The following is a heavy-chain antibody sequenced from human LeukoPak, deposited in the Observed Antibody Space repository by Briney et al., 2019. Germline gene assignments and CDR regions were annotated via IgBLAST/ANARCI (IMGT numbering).Heavy chain of an antibody. CDR3: AREGAGDSGRVHSYFDH. J-gene: IGHJ4*02. V-gene: IGHV3-23*01. Sequence: GGSLRLSCEDSGLTFSSFAMSWVRQAPGKGLEWVSGVGNSGGGRYYADSVQGRFTISRDNSKSTLYLQMTSLRVEDTAIYYCAREGAGDSGRVHSYFDHWGQGILVTVSS. CDR2: VGNSGGGR. CDR1: GLTFSSFA. D-gene: IGHD1-26*01.